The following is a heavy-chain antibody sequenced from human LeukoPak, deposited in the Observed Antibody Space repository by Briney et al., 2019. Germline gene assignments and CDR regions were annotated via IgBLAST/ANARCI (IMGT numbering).Heavy chain of an antibody. V-gene: IGHV3-23*01. Sequence: GGSLRLSCAASGFTFSNAWMNWVRQAPGKGLEWVSATSGNGAKTYYADSVKGRFTISRDNSRNTLYLQMNSLRAEDTAVYYCAKDSGWPFDYWGQGTLVTVSS. CDR3: AKDSGWPFDY. CDR1: GFTFSNAW. J-gene: IGHJ4*02. D-gene: IGHD6-19*01. CDR2: TSGNGAKT.